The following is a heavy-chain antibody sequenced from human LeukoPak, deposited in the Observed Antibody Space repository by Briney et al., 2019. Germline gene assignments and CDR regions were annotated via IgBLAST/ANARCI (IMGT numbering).Heavy chain of an antibody. CDR2: INQDGSEK. Sequence: GGSLRLSCGASGFTFDDYWMSWVRQAPGQGLEWVANINQDGSEKYYLDSAKGRFTISRDNARNSLYLQVNSLRAEDTAVYYCARDPYGDYARYFDYWGRGTLVTVSS. CDR1: GFTFDDYW. D-gene: IGHD4-17*01. CDR3: ARDPYGDYARYFDY. J-gene: IGHJ4*02. V-gene: IGHV3-7*01.